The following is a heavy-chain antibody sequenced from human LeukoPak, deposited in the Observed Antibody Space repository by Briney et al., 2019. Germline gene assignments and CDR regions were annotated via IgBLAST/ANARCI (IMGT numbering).Heavy chain of an antibody. D-gene: IGHD3-22*01. J-gene: IGHJ5*02. CDR2: IKEDGSDK. Sequence: GGSLRLSCAASGFPFSRYWMSWVRQAPGKGLEWVANIKEDGSDKYYVDSVRGRFTISRDNAKNSLYLQVNRLRADDTAVYYCARDTYYYDSSGYYWQPKNKNWFDPWGQGTLVTVSS. V-gene: IGHV3-7*01. CDR1: GFPFSRYW. CDR3: ARDTYYYDSSGYYWQPKNKNWFDP.